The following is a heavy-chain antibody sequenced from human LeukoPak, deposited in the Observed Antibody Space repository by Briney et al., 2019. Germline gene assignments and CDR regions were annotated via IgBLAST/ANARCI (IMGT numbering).Heavy chain of an antibody. V-gene: IGHV3-30*18. CDR1: GFTFSSYG. Sequence: GGSLRLSCAASGFTFSSYGMHWVRQAPGKGLEWVAVISYDGSNKYYADSVKGRFTISRDNSKNTLYLQMNSLRAEDTAVYYCAKDFSAGIVGATDYYGMDVWGQGTTVTVSS. CDR2: ISYDGSNK. D-gene: IGHD1-26*01. CDR3: AKDFSAGIVGATDYYGMDV. J-gene: IGHJ6*02.